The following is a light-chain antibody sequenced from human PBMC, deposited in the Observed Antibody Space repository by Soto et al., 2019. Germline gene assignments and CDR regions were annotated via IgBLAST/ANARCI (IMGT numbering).Light chain of an antibody. CDR1: PSVLYSSNNKNY. CDR3: QQYYSTART. V-gene: IGKV4-1*01. Sequence: DIVMTQSPDSLAVSLGERATINCKSSPSVLYSSNNKNYLAWYQQKPGQPPKLLIYWASTRESGVPDRFSGSGYGTDFTLTISSLQAEDVAVYYCQQYYSTARTFGQGTKVEIK. CDR2: WAS. J-gene: IGKJ1*01.